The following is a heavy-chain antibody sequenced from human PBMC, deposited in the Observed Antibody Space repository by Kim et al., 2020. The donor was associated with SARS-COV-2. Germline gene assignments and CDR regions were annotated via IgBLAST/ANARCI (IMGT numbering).Heavy chain of an antibody. CDR2: IYYSGST. Sequence: SETLSLTCTVSGGSISSYYWSWIRQPPGKGLERIGYIYYSGSTNYNPSLKSRVTISVDTSKNQFSLKLSSVTAADTAVYYCARSRAAAGIDYWGQGTLVTVSS. CDR3: ARSRAAAGIDY. D-gene: IGHD6-13*01. J-gene: IGHJ4*02. CDR1: GGSISSYY. V-gene: IGHV4-59*13.